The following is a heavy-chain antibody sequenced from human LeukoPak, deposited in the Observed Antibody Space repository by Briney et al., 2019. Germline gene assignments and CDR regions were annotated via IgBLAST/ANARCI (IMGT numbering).Heavy chain of an antibody. CDR3: ARGSFNWNYDGIDY. V-gene: IGHV1-2*06. CDR1: GYTFTGYY. Sequence: GASVKVSCKASGYTFTGYYMHWVRQAPGQGLEWMGRINPNSGGTNYAQKFQGRVTMTRDTSIGTAYMELSRLRSDDTAVYYCARGSFNWNYDGIDYWGQGTLVTVSS. J-gene: IGHJ4*02. D-gene: IGHD1-7*01. CDR2: INPNSGGT.